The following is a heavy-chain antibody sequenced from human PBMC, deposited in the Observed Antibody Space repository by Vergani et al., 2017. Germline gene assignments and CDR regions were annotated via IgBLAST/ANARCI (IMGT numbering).Heavy chain of an antibody. J-gene: IGHJ6*02. CDR2: IIPVLGKA. V-gene: IGHV1-69*08. D-gene: IGHD2-21*02. Sequence: QVQLVQSGAEVKKPGSSVKVSCKASGATFRSNTISWVRQVPGQGLEWMGRIIPVLGKAKYAQDFQGRLTITADTSTSTAYMELTSLRSQDTAVYYCAIDPRGYGGDPEDYYDGMDVWGQGTTVTVSS. CDR1: GATFRSNT. CDR3: AIDPRGYGGDPEDYYDGMDV.